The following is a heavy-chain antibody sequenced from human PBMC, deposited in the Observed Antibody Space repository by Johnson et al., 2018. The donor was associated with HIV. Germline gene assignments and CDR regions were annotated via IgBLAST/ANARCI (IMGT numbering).Heavy chain of an antibody. CDR3: AKDRKGSSSWLRSGVAFDI. CDR1: GFTFSSYA. Sequence: VQLVESGGGVVQPGRSLRLSCAASGFTFSSYAMHWVRQAPGKGLEWVAVISYDGSNKYYVDSVKGRFTISRDNAKNSLYLQMNSLRAEDTAVYYCAKDRKGSSSWLRSGVAFDIWGQGTIVTVSS. V-gene: IGHV3-30*04. J-gene: IGHJ3*02. D-gene: IGHD6-13*01. CDR2: ISYDGSNK.